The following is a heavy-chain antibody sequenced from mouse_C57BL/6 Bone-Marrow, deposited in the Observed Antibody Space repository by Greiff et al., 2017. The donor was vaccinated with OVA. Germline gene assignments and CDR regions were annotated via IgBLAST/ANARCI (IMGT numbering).Heavy chain of an antibody. V-gene: IGHV5-6*01. J-gene: IGHJ3*01. CDR1: GFTFSSYG. CDR2: ISSGGSYT. Sequence: EVQLVESGGDLVKPGGSLKLSCAASGFTFSSYGMSWVRQTPDKRLEWVATISSGGSYTYYPDSVKGRFTISRDNAKNTLYLQMSSLKSEDTAMYYCARQGWLLSWFAYWGQGTLVTVSA. CDR3: ARQGWLLSWFAY. D-gene: IGHD2-3*01.